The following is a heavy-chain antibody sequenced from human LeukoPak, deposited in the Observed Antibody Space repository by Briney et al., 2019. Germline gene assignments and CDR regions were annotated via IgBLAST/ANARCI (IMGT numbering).Heavy chain of an antibody. J-gene: IGHJ4*02. CDR2: IYYSGST. CDR3: ARGDTSGYSPLFDY. V-gene: IGHV4-61*08. Sequence: PSETLSLTCAVSGGSISSGGYSWSWIRQPPGKGLEWIGYIYYSGSTNYNPSLKSRVTISVDTSKNQFSLKLSSVTAADTAVYYCARGDTSGYSPLFDYWGQGTLVTVSS. CDR1: GGSISSGGYS. D-gene: IGHD3-22*01.